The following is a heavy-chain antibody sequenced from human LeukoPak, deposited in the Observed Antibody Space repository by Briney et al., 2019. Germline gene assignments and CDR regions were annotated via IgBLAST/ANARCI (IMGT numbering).Heavy chain of an antibody. Sequence: SETLSLTCAVSGGSISSSNWWSWVRQPPGKGLEWIGEIYHSGSTNYNPSLKSRVAISVDKSKNQFSLKLSSVTAADTAVYYCARTSRDYYYYYYMDVWGKGTTVTVSS. CDR1: GGSISSSNW. V-gene: IGHV4-4*02. CDR2: IYHSGST. J-gene: IGHJ6*03. CDR3: ARTSRDYYYYYYMDV.